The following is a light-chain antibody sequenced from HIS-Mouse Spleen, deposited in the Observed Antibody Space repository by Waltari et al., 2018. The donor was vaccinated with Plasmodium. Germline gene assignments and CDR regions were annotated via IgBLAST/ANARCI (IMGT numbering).Light chain of an antibody. CDR3: SSYTSSSSYV. Sequence: QSALTQPASVCGAPAQSITTSCSETSSYVGGSTYVSWYQQPPGKAPTLRIYDASNRPSGVSKRFSGSKSVHTASLTISGLQAEDEADYYCSSYTSSSSYVFGTGTKVTVL. CDR1: SSYVGGSTY. CDR2: DAS. V-gene: IGLV2-14*03. J-gene: IGLJ1*01.